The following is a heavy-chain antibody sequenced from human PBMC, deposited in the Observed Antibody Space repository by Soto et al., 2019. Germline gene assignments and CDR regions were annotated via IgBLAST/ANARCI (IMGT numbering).Heavy chain of an antibody. CDR1: GYTFTYYD. CDR2: INVDNRNT. CDR3: ARTSVSNYNWFDP. D-gene: IGHD4-4*01. J-gene: IGHJ5*02. Sequence: QGQLVQSGAEVKKPGASVKVSCKASGYTFTYYDISWVRQAAGQGLEWMGWINVDNRNTKYVESLQGRVTMTTDTYTSTAYMEVRCLRSDGKAVYFCARTSVSNYNWFDPWGQGTLVAVSS. V-gene: IGHV1-18*01.